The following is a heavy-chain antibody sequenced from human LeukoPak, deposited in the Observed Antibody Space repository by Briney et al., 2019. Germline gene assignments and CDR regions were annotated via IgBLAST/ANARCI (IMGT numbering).Heavy chain of an antibody. V-gene: IGHV1-69*06. J-gene: IGHJ4*02. Sequence: GASVKVSCKASGGTFSSYAISWVRQAPGQGLEWMGRIIPIFGTANYAQKFQGRVTITADKSTGTAYMELSSLRSEDTAVYYCARADTLRSFDYWGQGTLVTVSS. CDR2: IIPIFGTA. CDR3: ARADTLRSFDY. D-gene: IGHD4-17*01. CDR1: GGTFSSYA.